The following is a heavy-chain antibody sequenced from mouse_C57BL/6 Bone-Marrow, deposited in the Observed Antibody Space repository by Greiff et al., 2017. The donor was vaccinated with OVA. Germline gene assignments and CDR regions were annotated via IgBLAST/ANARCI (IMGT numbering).Heavy chain of an antibody. CDR2: IDPETGGT. CDR1: GYTFTDHE. Sequence: QVHVKQSGAELVRPGASVTLSCKASGYTFTDHEMHWVKQTPVHGLEWIGAIDPETGGTAYNQKFKGKAILTADKSSSTAYMELRSLTSEDSAVYYCTRGYSNYYAMDYWGQGTSVTVSS. V-gene: IGHV1-15*01. D-gene: IGHD2-5*01. CDR3: TRGYSNYYAMDY. J-gene: IGHJ4*01.